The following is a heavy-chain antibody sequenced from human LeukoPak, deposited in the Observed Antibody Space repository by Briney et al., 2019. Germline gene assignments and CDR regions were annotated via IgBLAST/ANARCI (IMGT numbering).Heavy chain of an antibody. J-gene: IGHJ5*02. CDR3: ARVGGAAAGSNRWNWFDP. CDR1: GYTFTSYG. CDR2: VSAYNGNT. D-gene: IGHD6-13*01. Sequence: ASVKVSCKASGYTFTSYGISWVRQAPGQGLEWMGWVSAYNGNTNYAQKLQGRVTMTTDTSTSTAYMELRSLRSDDTAVYYCARVGGAAAGSNRWNWFDPWGQGTLVTVSS. V-gene: IGHV1-18*01.